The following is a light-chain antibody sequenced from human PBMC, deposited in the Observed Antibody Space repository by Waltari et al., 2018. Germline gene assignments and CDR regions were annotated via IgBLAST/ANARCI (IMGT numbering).Light chain of an antibody. CDR1: QEIATD. CDR2: VAS. CDR3: LQDYSYPRT. Sequence: AIQMTQSPSSLSASVGDRVTITCRASQEIATDLGWYQQKPGKPPKLLIYVASSLQSGVPSRFSGSGSGTEFSLTISSLQPEDFATYYCLQDYSYPRTFGQGTKVEVK. J-gene: IGKJ1*01. V-gene: IGKV1-6*01.